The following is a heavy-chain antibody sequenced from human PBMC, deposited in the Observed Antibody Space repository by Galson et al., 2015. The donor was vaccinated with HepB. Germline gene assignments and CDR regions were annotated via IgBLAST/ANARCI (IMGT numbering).Heavy chain of an antibody. J-gene: IGHJ6*02. D-gene: IGHD3-10*01. CDR3: AREGYYGSGRARSSNYYGMDV. CDR1: GFTFSSYW. Sequence: SLRLSCAASGFTFSSYWMHWVRQAPGKGLVWVSRINSDGSSTSYADSVKGRFTISRDNAKNTLYLQMNSLRAEDTAVYYCAREGYYGSGRARSSNYYGMDVWGQGTTVTVSS. CDR2: INSDGSST. V-gene: IGHV3-74*01.